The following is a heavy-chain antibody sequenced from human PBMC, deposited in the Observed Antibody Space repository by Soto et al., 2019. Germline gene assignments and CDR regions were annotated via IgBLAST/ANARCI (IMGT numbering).Heavy chain of an antibody. CDR3: ARHVVDSSGWIDY. CDR2: IYYSESS. V-gene: IGHV4-39*01. D-gene: IGHD6-19*01. J-gene: IGHJ4*02. Sequence: SETLSLTCTVSAGTISSSIYYLGWISRPPEKGLESIGIIYYSESSYYNPSLKSRVTISVDTSKTQFSMKLSSVTAADTAVYYCARHVVDSSGWIDYWGQGTLVTVPS. CDR1: AGTISSSIYY.